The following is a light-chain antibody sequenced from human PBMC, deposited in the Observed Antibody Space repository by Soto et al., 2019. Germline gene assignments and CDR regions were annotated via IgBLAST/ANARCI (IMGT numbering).Light chain of an antibody. CDR2: GAS. V-gene: IGKV1-12*02. CDR1: QGVSAW. Sequence: DIQMTQSPSSVSASVGDRVTITCRASQGVSAWLAWYQQKPGKAPKLLIYGASSLQSGVPSRFSGSGSVTDFTLTISSLQREDFATYFYQQAKSFPFTFGGGTKVEI. CDR3: QQAKSFPFT. J-gene: IGKJ4*01.